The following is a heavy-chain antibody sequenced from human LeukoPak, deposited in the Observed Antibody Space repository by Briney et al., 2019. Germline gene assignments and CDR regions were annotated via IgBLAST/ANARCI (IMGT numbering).Heavy chain of an antibody. V-gene: IGHV3-49*05. CDR3: TTLRRGSVGFSDY. CDR2: IRSKAYGGTT. D-gene: IGHD2-15*01. Sequence: KTGGSLRLSCTGSGFTFGDYAMSWFRQAPGKGLEWVGLIRSKAYGGTTEYAASVKGRFTISRDDSKSIAYLQMNSLQTEDTAVYYCTTLRRGSVGFSDYWGQGTLVTVSS. J-gene: IGHJ4*02. CDR1: GFTFGDYA.